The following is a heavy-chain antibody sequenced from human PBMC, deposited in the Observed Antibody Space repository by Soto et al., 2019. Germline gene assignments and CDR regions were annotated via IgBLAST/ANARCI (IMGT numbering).Heavy chain of an antibody. D-gene: IGHD2-15*01. Sequence: PXEFLRLSCAASGFTFNNYVMSWVRQAPGKGLEWVSGISSTGGGTYYADPVKGRFTISRDNSKNTLYLQMNNLRAGDTALYYCAKGHDIVVVPTVDYWGQGTRVTVS. CDR3: AKGHDIVVVPTVDY. CDR1: GFTFNNYV. CDR2: ISSTGGGT. J-gene: IGHJ4*02. V-gene: IGHV3-23*01.